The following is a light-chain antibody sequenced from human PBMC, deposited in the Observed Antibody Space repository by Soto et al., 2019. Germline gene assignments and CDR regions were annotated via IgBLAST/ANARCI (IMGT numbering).Light chain of an antibody. CDR2: AAS. CDR3: LQDYNYPLI. Sequence: AIQMTQSPSSLSASVGDRVTITCRASQDIRHDLGWYQQKPGKAPKLLIYAASSLENGVPSRFSGSGSGTDFTLTISGLKSEDCATYYCLQDYNYPLIFGGGTTVEIK. CDR1: QDIRHD. V-gene: IGKV1-6*01. J-gene: IGKJ4*01.